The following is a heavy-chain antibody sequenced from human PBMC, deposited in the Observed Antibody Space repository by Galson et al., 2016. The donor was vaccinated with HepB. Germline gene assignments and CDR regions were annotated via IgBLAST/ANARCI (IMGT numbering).Heavy chain of an antibody. Sequence: SVKVSCKASGYTFTNFHVHWVRQAPGQGLEWMGIINPDGGRRTYAQMFQGRLTMTRDTSTSTVYMELTSLRSEDTAFYYCARSGEEAGVDWFDPWGQGTLVTVSS. J-gene: IGHJ5*02. V-gene: IGHV1-46*01. D-gene: IGHD4-17*01. CDR3: ARSGEEAGVDWFDP. CDR2: INPDGGRR. CDR1: GYTFTNFH.